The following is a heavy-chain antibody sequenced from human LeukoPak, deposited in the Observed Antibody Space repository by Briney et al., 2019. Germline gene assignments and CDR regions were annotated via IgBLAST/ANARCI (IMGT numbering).Heavy chain of an antibody. D-gene: IGHD2-2*02. V-gene: IGHV1-2*02. CDR1: GYTFTGYY. J-gene: IGHJ6*02. CDR3: ARDLDCSSTSCYTSDYYYYYGMDV. Sequence: ASVKVSCKASGYTFTGYYMHWVRQAPGQGLEWMGWINPNSGGTNYAQKFQGRVTMTRDTSIGTAYMELSRLRSDDTAVYYCARDLDCSSTSCYTSDYYYYYGMDVWGQGTTVTVSS. CDR2: INPNSGGT.